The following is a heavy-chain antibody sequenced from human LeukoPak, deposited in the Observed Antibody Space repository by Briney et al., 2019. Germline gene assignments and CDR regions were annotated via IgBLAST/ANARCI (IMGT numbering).Heavy chain of an antibody. CDR2: IYYSGST. CDR3: ASEHYDFWSGYLTPPSNY. J-gene: IGHJ4*02. V-gene: IGHV4-39*02. D-gene: IGHD3-3*01. CDR1: VGSISSSSFY. Sequence: PSETLSLTCTFSVGSISSSSFYWGWIRQPPGKGLEWIGSIYYSGSTYYNPSLKSRVTISVDTSKNQFSLKLTSVTAADTAVYYCASEHYDFWSGYLTPPSNYWGQGTLVTVSS.